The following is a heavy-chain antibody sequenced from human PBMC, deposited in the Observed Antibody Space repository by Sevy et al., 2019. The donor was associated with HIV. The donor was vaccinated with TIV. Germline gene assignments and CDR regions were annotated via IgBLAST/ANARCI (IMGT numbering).Heavy chain of an antibody. D-gene: IGHD3-3*01. CDR2: ISGSGGST. V-gene: IGHV3-23*01. CDR3: AKDWGGVLGSGYYDYYYYGMDV. J-gene: IGHJ6*02. Sequence: GGSLRLSCAASGFTFSSYAMSWVRQAPGKGLEWVSAISGSGGSTYYAESVKGRLTISRDNSKKTLYLQMNSLRAEDTAVYYCAKDWGGVLGSGYYDYYYYGMDVWGQGTTVTVSS. CDR1: GFTFSSYA.